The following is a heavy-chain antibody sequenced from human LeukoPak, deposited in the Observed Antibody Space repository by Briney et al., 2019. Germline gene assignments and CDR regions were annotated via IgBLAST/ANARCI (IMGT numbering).Heavy chain of an antibody. CDR1: GGSISSGGYY. CDR3: AREDDSSGSLDY. J-gene: IGHJ4*02. Sequence: SQTPSLTCTVSGGSISSGGYYWSWIRQHPGKGLEWIGYIYYGGSTYYNPSLKSRVTISVDTSKNQFSLKLSSVTAADTAVYYCAREDDSSGSLDYWGQGTLVTVSS. CDR2: IYYGGST. V-gene: IGHV4-31*03. D-gene: IGHD3-22*01.